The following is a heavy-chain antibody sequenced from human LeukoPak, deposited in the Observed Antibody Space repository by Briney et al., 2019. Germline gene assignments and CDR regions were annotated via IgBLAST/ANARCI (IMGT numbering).Heavy chain of an antibody. V-gene: IGHV4-59*01. CDR2: IYYSGNT. D-gene: IGHD6-13*01. CDR3: ARIPSAPYYYYMDV. Sequence: SETLSLTYTVSGGSISSYYWSWIRQPPGKGLEWIGYIYYSGNTNYNPSLKSRVTISVDTSKNQFSLKLSSVTAADTAVYYCARIPSAPYYYYMDVWGKGTTVTASS. J-gene: IGHJ6*03. CDR1: GGSISSYY.